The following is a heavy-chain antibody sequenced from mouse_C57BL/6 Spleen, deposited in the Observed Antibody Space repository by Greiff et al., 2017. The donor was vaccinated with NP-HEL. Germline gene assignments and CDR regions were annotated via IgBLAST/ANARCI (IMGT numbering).Heavy chain of an antibody. J-gene: IGHJ2*01. V-gene: IGHV1-64*01. Sequence: QVQLQQPGAELVKPGASVKLSCKASGYTFTSYWMHWVKQRPGQGLEWIGMIHPNSGSTNYNEKFKSKATLTVDKSSSTAYMQLSSLTSEDSAVYYCARRHSSGFPYLDYWGQGTTLTVSS. CDR1: GYTFTSYW. CDR3: ARRHSSGFPYLDY. D-gene: IGHD3-2*02. CDR2: IHPNSGST.